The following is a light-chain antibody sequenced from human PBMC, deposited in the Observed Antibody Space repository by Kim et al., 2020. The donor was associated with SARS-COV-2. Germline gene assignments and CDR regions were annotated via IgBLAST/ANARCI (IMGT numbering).Light chain of an antibody. CDR2: GAS. J-gene: IGKJ1*01. Sequence: EIVLTQSPATLSLPPGEGATLSCRASERVSVLAWYQQRAGQAPRILIFGASNRATGIPDRFSGSGSGTDFTLTISRLEPEDVAVYYCQQYGDSLRTFGQGTKVDIK. V-gene: IGKV3-20*01. CDR1: ERVSV. CDR3: QQYGDSLRT.